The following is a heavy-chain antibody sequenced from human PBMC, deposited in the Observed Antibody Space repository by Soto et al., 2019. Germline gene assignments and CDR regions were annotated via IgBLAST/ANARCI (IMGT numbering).Heavy chain of an antibody. V-gene: IGHV1-69*01. CDR3: ASPSRDSSGYYVTDFDY. D-gene: IGHD3-22*01. CDR2: IIPIFGTA. J-gene: IGHJ4*02. Sequence: QVQLVQSGAEVKKPGSSVKVSCKASGGTFSSYAISWVRQAPGQGLEWMGGIIPIFGTANYAQKFQGRVTITADEYTSTAYMERSSLRSEDTAVYYCASPSRDSSGYYVTDFDYWGQGTLVTVSS. CDR1: GGTFSSYA.